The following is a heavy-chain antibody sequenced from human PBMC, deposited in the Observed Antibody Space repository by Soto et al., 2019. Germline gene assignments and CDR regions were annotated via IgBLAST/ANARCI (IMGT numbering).Heavy chain of an antibody. Sequence: GGSLRLSCAASGFTFSSYEMNWVRQAPGKGLEWVSYISSSGSTIYYADSVKGRFTISRDNAKNSLYLQMNSLRAEDTAVYYCARDVYRGMRSTGLLFHFDYWGQGTVVTVSS. V-gene: IGHV3-48*03. CDR3: ARDVYRGMRSTGLLFHFDY. CDR1: GFTFSSYE. D-gene: IGHD4-4*01. J-gene: IGHJ4*02. CDR2: ISSSGSTI.